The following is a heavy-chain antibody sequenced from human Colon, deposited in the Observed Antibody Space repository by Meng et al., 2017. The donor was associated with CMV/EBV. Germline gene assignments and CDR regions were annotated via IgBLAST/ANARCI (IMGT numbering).Heavy chain of an antibody. D-gene: IGHD2-2*01. V-gene: IGHV3-48*03. Sequence: SLKISCAASGFTFSSFEMNWVRQAPGKGLEWVSYISSSGSIIYYADSVKGRFTISRDNAKNSLYVQMNSLRAEDTAVYYCARDSAAANYYYYYGMDVWGQGTTVTVSS. J-gene: IGHJ6*02. CDR1: GFTFSSFE. CDR2: ISSSGSII. CDR3: ARDSAAANYYYYYGMDV.